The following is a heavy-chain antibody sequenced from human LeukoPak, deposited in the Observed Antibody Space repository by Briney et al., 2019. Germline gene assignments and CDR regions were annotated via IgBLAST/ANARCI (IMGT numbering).Heavy chain of an antibody. V-gene: IGHV3-30*18. Sequence: GGSLRLSCAASGFTFSSYGMHWVRQAPGKGLEWVAVISYDGTNKYYADSVKGRFTISRDNSKNTLYLQMNSLRAEDTAVYYCAKTWSSIWSYFDYWGQGTLVTVSS. CDR3: AKTWSSIWSYFDY. D-gene: IGHD6-13*01. J-gene: IGHJ4*02. CDR2: ISYDGTNK. CDR1: GFTFSSYG.